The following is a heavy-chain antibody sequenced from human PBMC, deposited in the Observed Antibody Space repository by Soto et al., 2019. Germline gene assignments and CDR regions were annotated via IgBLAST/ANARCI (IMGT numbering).Heavy chain of an antibody. V-gene: IGHV5-51*01. CDR2: IYPGDSDT. D-gene: IGHD2-2*01. CDR1: GYTCTNYW. Sequence: GQPKKVCCRGSGYTCTNYWIGWVRQMHGKGLEWMGIIYPGDSDTRYSPSFQGQVTISADKSTSTAYLQWSSLKASDTAMYYCARHLGYCSTPSCYGAFEIWGHGTMVIVSP. CDR3: ARHLGYCSTPSCYGAFEI. J-gene: IGHJ3*02.